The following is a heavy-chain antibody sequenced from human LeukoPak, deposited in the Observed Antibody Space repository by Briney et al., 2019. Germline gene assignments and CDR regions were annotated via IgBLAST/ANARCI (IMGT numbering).Heavy chain of an antibody. V-gene: IGHV1-18*01. D-gene: IGHD1-1*01. CDR3: ARDQDWNDRGGLDY. CDR1: GYIFTNFG. Sequence: ASVKVSCKASGYIFTNFGISWVRQARGQGLEWMGWISGYNGNTKYVQKFQGRVTMTTDTSTSTAYMELRSLRSDDTAVYYCARDQDWNDRGGLDYWGQGTLVIVSS. CDR2: ISGYNGNT. J-gene: IGHJ4*02.